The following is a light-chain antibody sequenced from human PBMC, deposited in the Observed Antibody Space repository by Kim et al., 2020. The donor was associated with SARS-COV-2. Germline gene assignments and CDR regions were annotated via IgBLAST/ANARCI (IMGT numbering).Light chain of an antibody. J-gene: IGLJ3*02. CDR2: LNSDGSH. CDR1: SGHSSYA. Sequence: QLVLTQSPSASATLGASVKLTCTLSSGHSSYAIAWHQQQPEKGPRYLMKLNSDGSHSKGDGIPDRFSGSTSGAERYLTISSLQSEDEANYYCPTWGTGTRVFWGGTKLTVL. V-gene: IGLV4-69*01. CDR3: PTWGTGTRV.